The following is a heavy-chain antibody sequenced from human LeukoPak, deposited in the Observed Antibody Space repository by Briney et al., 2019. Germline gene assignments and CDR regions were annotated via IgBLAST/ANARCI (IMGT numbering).Heavy chain of an antibody. CDR1: GYTFTVYY. CDR2: IVPSSGDT. V-gene: IGHV1-2*02. D-gene: IGHD3-22*01. Sequence: ASVKVSCKASGYTFTVYYIHWVRQAPGQGLEWMGWIVPSSGDTHYAQKFQGRVTMTRDTSISTAYMELSRLRSDDTAVYYCARGGYYYDSSGPDPWGQGTLVTVSS. CDR3: ARGGYYYDSSGPDP. J-gene: IGHJ5*02.